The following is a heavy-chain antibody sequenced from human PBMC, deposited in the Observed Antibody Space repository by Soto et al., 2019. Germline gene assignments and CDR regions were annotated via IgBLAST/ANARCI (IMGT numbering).Heavy chain of an antibody. V-gene: IGHV4-59*01. J-gene: IGHJ5*02. Sequence: SETLSLTCTISGGSISVYYWSWIRQSPRQGLEWIGYVYDNGRPYYSPSLKSRVTISADTSKNQISLKLTSATAADTAVYYCAREAGGSNIAAVLLDPWGQGTLVTVSS. CDR1: GGSISVYY. CDR2: VYDNGRP. CDR3: AREAGGSNIAAVLLDP. D-gene: IGHD3-3*02.